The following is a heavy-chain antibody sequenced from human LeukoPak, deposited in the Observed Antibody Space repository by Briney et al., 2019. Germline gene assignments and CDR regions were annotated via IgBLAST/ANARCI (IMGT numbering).Heavy chain of an antibody. Sequence: GGSLRLSCSASGFTFNRFYLHWVRQAPGKGLEFVSHISSNGATTYYADSVKGRFTISRDNAKNSLYLQMNSLRAEDTAVYYCALDLLDYYGMDVWGQGTTVTVSS. J-gene: IGHJ6*02. D-gene: IGHD2-8*02. CDR1: GFTFNRFY. V-gene: IGHV3-64*04. CDR3: ALDLLDYYGMDV. CDR2: ISSNGATT.